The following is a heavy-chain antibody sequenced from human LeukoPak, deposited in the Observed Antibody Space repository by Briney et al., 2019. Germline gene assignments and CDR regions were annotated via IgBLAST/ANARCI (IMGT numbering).Heavy chain of an antibody. Sequence: ASVKVSCTASGYTFTSYAMNWVRQAPGQGLEWMGWINTNTGNPTYAQGFTGRFVFSLDTSVSTAYLQISSLKAEDTAVYYCAREVACGGDCHGDAWGQGTLVTVSS. CDR3: AREVACGGDCHGDA. CDR1: GYTFTSYA. CDR2: INTNTGNP. V-gene: IGHV7-4-1*02. J-gene: IGHJ4*02. D-gene: IGHD2-21*02.